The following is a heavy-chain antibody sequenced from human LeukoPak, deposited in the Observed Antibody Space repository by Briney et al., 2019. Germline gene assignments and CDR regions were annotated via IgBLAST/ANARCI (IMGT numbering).Heavy chain of an antibody. CDR2: IWSDGSNT. CDR1: GFTFSNYA. V-gene: IGHV3-33*08. J-gene: IGHJ4*02. Sequence: GGSLRLSCAASGFTFSNYAMHWVRQAPGKGLEWVAAIWSDGSNTYYADSVKGRFTISRDNSKNTLYLQMNSLRAEDTAVYFCARDVCSSTSCSFGYWGQGTLVTVSS. CDR3: ARDVCSSTSCSFGY. D-gene: IGHD2-2*01.